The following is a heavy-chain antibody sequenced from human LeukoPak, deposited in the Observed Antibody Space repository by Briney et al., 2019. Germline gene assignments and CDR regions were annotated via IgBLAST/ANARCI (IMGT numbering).Heavy chain of an antibody. CDR2: IYYSGST. D-gene: IGHD1-26*01. CDR1: GGSINSYH. J-gene: IGHJ4*02. V-gene: IGHV4-59*08. CDR3: ARRAGSYLYYFDY. Sequence: SETLSLTCTVSGGSINSYHWSWIRQPPGKGLEWIGYIYYSGSTNYNPSLKSRVTISVDTSKNQFSLKPSSVTAADTAVYYCARRAGSYLYYFDYWGQGTLVTVSS.